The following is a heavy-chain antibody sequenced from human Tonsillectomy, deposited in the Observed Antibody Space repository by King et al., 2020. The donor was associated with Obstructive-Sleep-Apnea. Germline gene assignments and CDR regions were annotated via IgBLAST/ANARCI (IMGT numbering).Heavy chain of an antibody. CDR3: ATFSSAWYFDY. J-gene: IGHJ4*02. V-gene: IGHV1-18*01. CDR1: GYTFGTYG. Sequence: HVQLVESGAEVKKPGASVKVSCKTSGYTFGTYGITWVRQAPGQGLELMGWINPNNGNTDYAQKIQGRVTITTDASTTTAYMELRSLISDDTAVYYCATFSSAWYFDYWGQGTLVTVSS. CDR2: INPNNGNT. D-gene: IGHD6-19*01.